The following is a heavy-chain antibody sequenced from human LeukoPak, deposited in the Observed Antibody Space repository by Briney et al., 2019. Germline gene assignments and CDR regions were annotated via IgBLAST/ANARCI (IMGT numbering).Heavy chain of an antibody. V-gene: IGHV4-4*07. J-gene: IGHJ3*02. CDR1: GGSISSYY. Sequence: SETLSLTCTVSGGSISSYYWSWIRQPAGKGLEWIGRIYTSGSTNYNPSLKSRVTMSVDTSKNQFSLKLSSVTAADTAVYYCARHRRITTIVVVIKGAFDIWGQGTMVTVSS. CDR3: ARHRRITTIVVVIKGAFDI. D-gene: IGHD3-22*01. CDR2: IYTSGST.